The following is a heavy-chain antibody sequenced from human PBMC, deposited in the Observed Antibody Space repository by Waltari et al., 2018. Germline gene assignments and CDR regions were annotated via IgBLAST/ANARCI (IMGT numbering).Heavy chain of an antibody. D-gene: IGHD3-9*01. J-gene: IGHJ6*02. CDR3: ARDEARYYDIMTGGGYYGLDV. CDR2: IFTSGST. Sequence: QVQLQESGPGLVRPSQTLSLTCTVSGGSISSGSVYWTWIRQPAGKGLEWVGHIFTSGSTNYNPFLKRRVSVSLDTSENQFSLRLSSVTAADTAVYYCARDEARYYDIMTGGGYYGLDVWGQGTTVTVSS. CDR1: GGSISSGSVY. V-gene: IGHV4-61*02.